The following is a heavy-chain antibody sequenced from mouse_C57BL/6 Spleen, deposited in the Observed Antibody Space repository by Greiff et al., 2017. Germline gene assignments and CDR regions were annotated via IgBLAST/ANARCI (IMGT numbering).Heavy chain of an antibody. CDR3: ARENAMDY. Sequence: VMLVESGPELVRPGVSVKISCKGSGYTFTDYAMHWVKQSHAKGLEWIGVISTYYGDASYNQKFKDKATMTVDTSSSKAYMELARLTSEDSAVYYCARENAMDYWGQGTSVTVSS. V-gene: IGHV1-67*01. J-gene: IGHJ4*01. CDR1: GYTFTDYA. CDR2: ISTYYGDA.